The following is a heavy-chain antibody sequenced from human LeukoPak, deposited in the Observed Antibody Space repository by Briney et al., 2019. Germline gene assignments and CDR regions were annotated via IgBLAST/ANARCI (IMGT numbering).Heavy chain of an antibody. CDR3: ARDLSITMVRGVLDY. D-gene: IGHD3-10*01. Sequence: GGSLRLSCAASGFTFSDYYMSWFRQAPGKGLEWVSYISSSGSTIYYADSVKGRFTISRDNAKNSLYLQMNSLRSEDTAVYYCARDLSITMVRGVLDYWGQGTLVTVSS. CDR1: GFTFSDYY. J-gene: IGHJ4*02. V-gene: IGHV3-11*04. CDR2: ISSSGSTI.